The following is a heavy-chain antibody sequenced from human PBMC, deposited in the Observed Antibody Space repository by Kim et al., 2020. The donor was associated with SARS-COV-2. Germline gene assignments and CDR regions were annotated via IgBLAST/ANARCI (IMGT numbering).Heavy chain of an antibody. CDR3: AKGPARGYDSSGYSYFDY. D-gene: IGHD3-22*01. J-gene: IGHJ4*02. Sequence: GGSLRLSCAASGFTFSSYAMSWVRQAPGKGLEWVSAISGSGGSTYYADSVKGRFTISRDNSKNTLYLQMNSLRAEDTAVYYCAKGPARGYDSSGYSYFDYWGQGTLVTVSS. V-gene: IGHV3-23*01. CDR2: ISGSGGST. CDR1: GFTFSSYA.